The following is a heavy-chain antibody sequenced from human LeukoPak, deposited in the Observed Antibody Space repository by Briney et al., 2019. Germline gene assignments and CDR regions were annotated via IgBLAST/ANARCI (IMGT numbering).Heavy chain of an antibody. V-gene: IGHV1-46*01. Sequence: ASVKVSCKASGYTFTSYYMHWVRQAPGQGLEWMGIINPSGGSTSYAQKFQGRVTMTRDTSTSTVYMELSSLRSVDTAVYYCARVDCSGGSCYSRPYNYWGQGTLVTVSS. CDR1: GYTFTSYY. J-gene: IGHJ4*02. CDR3: ARVDCSGGSCYSRPYNY. D-gene: IGHD2-15*01. CDR2: INPSGGST.